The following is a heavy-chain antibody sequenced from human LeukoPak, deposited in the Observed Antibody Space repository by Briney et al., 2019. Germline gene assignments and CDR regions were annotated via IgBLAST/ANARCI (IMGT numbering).Heavy chain of an antibody. CDR2: IYYSGST. D-gene: IGHD6-6*01. CDR3: ARVPPAYSSFLRNYYYYMDV. V-gene: IGHV4-39*07. Sequence: PSETLSLTCTDSGGSISSSSYYWGWIRHPPGKGLECIGRIYYSGSTYYNPSLKSRVTISVDTSKNQFSLKLSSVTAADTAVYYCARVPPAYSSFLRNYYYYMDVWGKGTTVTVSS. J-gene: IGHJ6*03. CDR1: GGSISSSSYY.